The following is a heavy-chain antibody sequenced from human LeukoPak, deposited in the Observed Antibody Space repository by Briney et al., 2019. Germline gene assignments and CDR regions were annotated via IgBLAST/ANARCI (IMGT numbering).Heavy chain of an antibody. CDR3: ARGGPEWPLDY. V-gene: IGHV3-33*01. CDR2: IWYDGSNT. D-gene: IGHD3-3*01. J-gene: IGHJ4*02. CDR1: GFSFYTYG. Sequence: GGSLRLSCAASGFSFYTYGMLWVRQAPAKGLECVAVIWYDGSNTYYADSVKGRFTISRDNSKNTLYLQMSSLRAEDSAVYYCARGGPEWPLDYWGQGTLVTVSS.